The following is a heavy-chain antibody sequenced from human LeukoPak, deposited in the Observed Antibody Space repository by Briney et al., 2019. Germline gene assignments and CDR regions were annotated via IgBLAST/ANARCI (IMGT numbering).Heavy chain of an antibody. Sequence: SETLSLTCTVSGGSISSYYWSWIRQPPGKGLEWIGEINHSGSTNYNPSLKSRVTISVDTSKNQFSLKLSSVTAADTAVYYCARGVGVRGVIKTHLNWFDPWGQGTLVTVSS. CDR3: ARGVGVRGVIKTHLNWFDP. CDR1: GGSISSYY. CDR2: INHSGST. D-gene: IGHD3-10*01. V-gene: IGHV4-34*01. J-gene: IGHJ5*02.